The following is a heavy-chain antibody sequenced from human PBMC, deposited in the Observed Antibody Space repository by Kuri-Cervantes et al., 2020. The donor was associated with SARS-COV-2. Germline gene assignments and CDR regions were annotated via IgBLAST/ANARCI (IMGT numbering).Heavy chain of an antibody. CDR2: IYYTGTT. CDR1: GGSISSTNFY. V-gene: IGHV4-39*01. CDR3: ATFTVTTKFDN. J-gene: IGHJ4*02. Sequence: SETLSLTCTVSGGSISSTNFYWGWIRQPPGKGLEWIGNIYYTGTTYYNPSLKSRVTISVDTSKEQFSLKLSSVTAADTAIYYCATFTVTTKFDNWGQGTLVTVSS. D-gene: IGHD4-17*01.